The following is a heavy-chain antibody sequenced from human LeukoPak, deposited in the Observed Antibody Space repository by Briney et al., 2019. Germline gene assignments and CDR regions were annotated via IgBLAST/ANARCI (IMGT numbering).Heavy chain of an antibody. Sequence: SETLSLTCAVYGGSFSGYYWSWIRQPPGKELEWIGEINHSGSTNYNPSLKSRVTISVDTSKNQFSLKLSSVTAADTAVYYCASRSTSCDYWGQGTLVTVSS. CDR2: INHSGST. V-gene: IGHV4-34*01. D-gene: IGHD2-2*01. J-gene: IGHJ4*02. CDR3: ASRSTSCDY. CDR1: GGSFSGYY.